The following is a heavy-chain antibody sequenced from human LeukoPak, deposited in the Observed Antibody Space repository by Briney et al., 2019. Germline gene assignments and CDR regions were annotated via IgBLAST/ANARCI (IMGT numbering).Heavy chain of an antibody. CDR1: GFTFSDYY. CDR3: ARDHISSSSWYRYYYYYMDV. Sequence: GGSLRLSCAASGFTFSDYYMSWIRQAPGKGLEWVSYISSSGSTIYYADSVKGRFTISRDNAKNSLYLQMNSLRAEDTAVYYCARDHISSSSWYRYYYYYMDVWGKGTTVTVSS. CDR2: ISSSGSTI. V-gene: IGHV3-11*04. D-gene: IGHD6-13*01. J-gene: IGHJ6*03.